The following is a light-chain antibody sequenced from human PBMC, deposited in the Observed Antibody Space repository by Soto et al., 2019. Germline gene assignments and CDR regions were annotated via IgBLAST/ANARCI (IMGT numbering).Light chain of an antibody. CDR2: GNS. CDR3: QSYDSSLSGYV. V-gene: IGLV1-40*01. J-gene: IGLJ1*01. Sequence: QSVLTQPPSVSGAPGQRVTISCTGSSSNIGAVYDVHWYQQLPGTAPKLLIYGNSNRPSGVPDRFSGSKSGTSASLAITGLQAEDEAHYYCQSYDSSLSGYVFGTGTKLTVL. CDR1: SSNIGAVYD.